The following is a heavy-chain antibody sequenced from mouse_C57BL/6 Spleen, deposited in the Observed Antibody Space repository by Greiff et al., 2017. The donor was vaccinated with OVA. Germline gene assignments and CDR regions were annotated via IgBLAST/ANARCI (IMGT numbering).Heavy chain of an antibody. CDR1: GYAFTNSL. J-gene: IGHJ4*01. CDR3: ARRTLPPDAMDY. V-gene: IGHV1-54*01. CDR2: INPGSGGT. Sequence: QVQLQQSGAELVRPGTSVKVSCKASGYAFTNSLIEWVKQRPGQGLEWIGVINPGSGGTNYNEKFKGKATLTADKSSSTAYMQLSSLTSEDSAVYFCARRTLPPDAMDYWGQGTSVTVSS.